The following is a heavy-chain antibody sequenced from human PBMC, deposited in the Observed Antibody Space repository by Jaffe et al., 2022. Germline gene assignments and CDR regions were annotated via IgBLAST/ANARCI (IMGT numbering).Heavy chain of an antibody. D-gene: IGHD6-19*01. Sequence: QVQLVQSGAEVKKPGASVKVSCKASGYTFTSYAMHWVRQAPGQRLEWMGWINAGNGNTKYSQKFQGRVTITRDTSASTAYMELSSLRSEDTAVYYCARDPVAVAEYYFDYWGQGTLVTVSS. CDR2: INAGNGNT. V-gene: IGHV1-3*01. J-gene: IGHJ4*02. CDR1: GYTFTSYA. CDR3: ARDPVAVAEYYFDY.